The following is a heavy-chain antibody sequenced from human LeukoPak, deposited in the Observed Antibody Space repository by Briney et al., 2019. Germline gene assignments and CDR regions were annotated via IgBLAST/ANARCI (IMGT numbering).Heavy chain of an antibody. D-gene: IGHD6-19*01. CDR1: GFTFSSYA. V-gene: IGHV3-64*04. CDR3: ARDPGLAFDY. Sequence: GGSLRLSCSASGFTFSSYAMHWVRQAPGKGLEYVSAISSNGGSTYYADSVKGRFTISRDNSKNTLYLQMNSLRAEDTAVYYCARDPGLAFDYWGQGTLVTVSS. J-gene: IGHJ4*02. CDR2: ISSNGGST.